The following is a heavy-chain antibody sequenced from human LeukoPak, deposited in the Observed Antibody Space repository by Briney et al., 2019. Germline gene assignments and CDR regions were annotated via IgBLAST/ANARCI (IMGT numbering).Heavy chain of an antibody. CDR1: GYTFTGYY. Sequence: GASVKVSCKASGYTFTGYYMHWVRQAPGQGLEWMGWINPNSGGTNYAQKFQGRVTMTRDTSISTAYMELSRLRSDDTAVYYCARGDIVVVVAASGMDVWGQGTTVTVSS. J-gene: IGHJ6*02. V-gene: IGHV1-2*02. CDR3: ARGDIVVVVAASGMDV. D-gene: IGHD2-15*01. CDR2: INPNSGGT.